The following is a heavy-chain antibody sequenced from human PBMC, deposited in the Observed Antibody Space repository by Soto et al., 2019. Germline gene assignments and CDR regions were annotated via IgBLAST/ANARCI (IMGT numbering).Heavy chain of an antibody. V-gene: IGHV3-53*01. Sequence: PGRLLRHSCAASEFTVSSNYMSRVRQAPGKGLEWVSVIYSGGSTYYADSVKGRFTISRDNSKNTLYLQMNSLRAEDTAVYYCAREPKDSYGYLGYFDYWGQGTLVTVSS. CDR2: IYSGGST. D-gene: IGHD5-18*01. J-gene: IGHJ4*02. CDR1: EFTVSSNY. CDR3: AREPKDSYGYLGYFDY.